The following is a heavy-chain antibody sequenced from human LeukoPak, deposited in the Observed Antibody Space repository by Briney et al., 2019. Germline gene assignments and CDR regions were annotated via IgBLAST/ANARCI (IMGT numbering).Heavy chain of an antibody. CDR2: IIPIFGTA. CDR3: ARDYYDSSGYYYFDY. CDR1: GYTFTSYG. D-gene: IGHD3-22*01. Sequence: SVKVSCKASGYTFTSYGITWVRQAPGQGLEWMGRIIPIFGTANYAQKFQGRVTITTDESTSTAYMELSSLRSEDTAVYYCARDYYDSSGYYYFDYWGQGTLVTVSS. V-gene: IGHV1-69*05. J-gene: IGHJ4*02.